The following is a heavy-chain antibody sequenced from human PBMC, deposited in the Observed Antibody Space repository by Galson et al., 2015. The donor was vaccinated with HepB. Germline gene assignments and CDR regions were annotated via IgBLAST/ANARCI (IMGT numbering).Heavy chain of an antibody. V-gene: IGHV3-11*01. Sequence: SLRLSCAASGFTFSGYCMTWVRQAPGKGLEWIAYISSGGTMTYYADSVRGRFTISRDNAKNSLYLQMNSLRVEDTAVFYCARVSTVTLDFWGQGSVVTVSS. CDR2: ISSGGTMT. CDR3: ARVSTVTLDF. CDR1: GFTFSGYC. D-gene: IGHD2-21*02. J-gene: IGHJ4*02.